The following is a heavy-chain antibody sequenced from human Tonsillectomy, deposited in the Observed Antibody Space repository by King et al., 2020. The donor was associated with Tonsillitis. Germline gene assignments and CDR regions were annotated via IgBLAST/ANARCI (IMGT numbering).Heavy chain of an antibody. Sequence: VQLVESGGGVVQPGRSLRLSCAASGFTFNGYGMHWVRQAPGKGLEWVALISYDGSKKHYADFVKGRFTISRDNSKKTLYLQMNSLRAEDTAVYYCAKDTQYYDFWSGPQESWFDPWGQGTLVTVSS. CDR3: AKDTQYYDFWSGPQESWFDP. CDR2: ISYDGSKK. V-gene: IGHV3-30*18. D-gene: IGHD3-3*01. J-gene: IGHJ5*02. CDR1: GFTFNGYG.